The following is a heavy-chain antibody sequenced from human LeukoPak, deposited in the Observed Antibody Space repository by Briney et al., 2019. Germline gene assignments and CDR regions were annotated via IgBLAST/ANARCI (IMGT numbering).Heavy chain of an antibody. CDR3: AREQSITIFGVVIRTAYYYYGMDV. D-gene: IGHD3-3*01. CDR2: ISAYNGNT. J-gene: IGHJ6*02. CDR1: GYTFTSYG. Sequence: PGASVKVSCKASGYTFTSYGISWVRQAPGQGLEWMGWISAYNGNTNYAQKLQGRVTMTTDTSTSTAYMELRSLRSDDTAVYYCAREQSITIFGVVIRTAYYYYGMDVRGQGTTVTVSS. V-gene: IGHV1-18*01.